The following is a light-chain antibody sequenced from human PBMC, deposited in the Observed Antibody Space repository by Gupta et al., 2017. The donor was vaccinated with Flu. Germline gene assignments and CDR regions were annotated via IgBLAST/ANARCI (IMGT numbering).Light chain of an antibody. CDR3: QQDDNVPFT. Sequence: PSSLSASVGDRITITCQASQHISNYLNWYQQKPGQAPKLLISVASRLQTGVPSRFSGRGFGTDFTLTISSLQPEDIGTYYCQQDDNVPFTFGHGT. J-gene: IGKJ3*01. CDR2: VAS. V-gene: IGKV1-33*01. CDR1: QHISNY.